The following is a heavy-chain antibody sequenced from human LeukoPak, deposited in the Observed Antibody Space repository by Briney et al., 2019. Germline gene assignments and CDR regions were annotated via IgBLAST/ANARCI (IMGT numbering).Heavy chain of an antibody. J-gene: IGHJ4*02. CDR3: AKVGGSYYYDSSGSNGYYFDY. Sequence: GGSLRLSCAASGFTFSSYAMSWVRQAPGKGLEWVSAISGSGGSTYYADSVKSRFTISRDNSKNTLYLQMNSLSAEDTAVYYCAKVGGSYYYDSSGSNGYYFDYWGQGTLVTVSS. D-gene: IGHD3-22*01. CDR1: GFTFSSYA. CDR2: ISGSGGST. V-gene: IGHV3-23*01.